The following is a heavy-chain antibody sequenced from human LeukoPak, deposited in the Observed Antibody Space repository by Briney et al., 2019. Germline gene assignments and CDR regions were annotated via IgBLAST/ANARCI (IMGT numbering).Heavy chain of an antibody. CDR2: INTDGSDT. CDR1: GFTFSSYW. CDR3: TRGGTTLDY. Sequence: PGGSLRLSCAASGFTFSSYWMHWGRQAPGKGLVWVSRINTDGSDTAYADSVKGRFTISRDNAKITLYLQMNSLRAEDTAVYYCTRGGTTLDYWGQGTLVTVSS. J-gene: IGHJ4*02. V-gene: IGHV3-74*01. D-gene: IGHD1-7*01.